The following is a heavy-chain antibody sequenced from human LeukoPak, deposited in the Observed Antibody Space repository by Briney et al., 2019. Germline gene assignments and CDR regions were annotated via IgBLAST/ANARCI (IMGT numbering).Heavy chain of an antibody. CDR2: ISGSGGTT. CDR3: AKGKPAAGTFDY. CDR1: GFTFSSYW. Sequence: PGGSLRLSCAASGFTFSSYWMHWVRQAPGKGLVWVSTISGSGGTTYYADSVKGRFTISRDNSKNTLYLQINSLRAEDTALYYCAKGKPAAGTFDYWGQGTLVTVSS. J-gene: IGHJ4*02. D-gene: IGHD6-13*01. V-gene: IGHV3-23*01.